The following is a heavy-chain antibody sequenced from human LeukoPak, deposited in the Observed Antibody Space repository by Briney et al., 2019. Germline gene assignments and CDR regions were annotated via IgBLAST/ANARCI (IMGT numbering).Heavy chain of an antibody. D-gene: IGHD3-9*01. CDR3: ARDLPSYYDTLTGYYARGGPDY. V-gene: IGHV3-21*01. CDR1: GFTFSTYN. Sequence: GGSLRLSCEASGFTFSTYNMNWVRQAPGKGLEWVSSISGRYGESYIYYADSVKGRFTISRDNAKNSLYLQMNSLRAEDTAVYYCARDLPSYYDTLTGYYARGGPDYWGQGTLVTVSS. J-gene: IGHJ4*02. CDR2: ISGRYGESYI.